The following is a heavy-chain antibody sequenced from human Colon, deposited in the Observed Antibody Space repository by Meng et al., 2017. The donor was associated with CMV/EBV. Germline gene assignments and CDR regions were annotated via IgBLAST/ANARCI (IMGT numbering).Heavy chain of an antibody. CDR2: ISDSGSTI. Sequence: GESLKISCIASGFGFSNYEMNRVRQAPGQGLEWISYISDSGSTIYYADSVRGRFTISRDNARNSLYLFMNTLSAEDTAVSYCARDRADLYRGGFDPWGQGTLVTVSS. CDR1: GFGFSNYE. V-gene: IGHV3-48*03. J-gene: IGHJ5*02. D-gene: IGHD3-3*01. CDR3: ARDRADLYRGGFDP.